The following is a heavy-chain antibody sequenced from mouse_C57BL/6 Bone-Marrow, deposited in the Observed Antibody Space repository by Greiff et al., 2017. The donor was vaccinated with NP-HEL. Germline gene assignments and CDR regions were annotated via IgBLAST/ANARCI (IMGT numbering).Heavy chain of an antibody. D-gene: IGHD2-4*01. CDR1: GFPITSGYY. CDR3: AGDRVYDYDVGGFAY. CDR2: ITHSGET. J-gene: IGHJ3*01. Sequence: QLQESGPGLVKPSQSLFLTCSITGFPITSGYYWIWIRQSPGKPLEWMGYITHSGETFYNPSLQSPISITRETSKNQFFLQLNSVTTEDTAMYYCAGDRVYDYDVGGFAYWGQGTLVTVSA. V-gene: IGHV12-3*01.